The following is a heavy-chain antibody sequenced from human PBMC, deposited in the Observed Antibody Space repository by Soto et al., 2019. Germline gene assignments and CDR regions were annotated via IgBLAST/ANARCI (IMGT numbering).Heavy chain of an antibody. CDR3: ARGRTAAMTTYSLDY. J-gene: IGHJ4*02. CDR1: GFTFSDHF. CDR2: ARSKANSYTT. Sequence: EVQLVESGGGLVQPGGSLRLSCAASGFTFSDHFMDWVRQAPGKGLEWVGRARSKANSYTTEYAASVRGRFTISREDSMNSLYLQMNSLKTEDTALYYCARGRTAAMTTYSLDYWGQGILVTVSS. D-gene: IGHD4-4*01. V-gene: IGHV3-72*01.